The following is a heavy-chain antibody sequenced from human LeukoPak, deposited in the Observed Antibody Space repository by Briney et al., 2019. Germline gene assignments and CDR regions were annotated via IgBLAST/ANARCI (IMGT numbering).Heavy chain of an antibody. CDR2: ISGSGGST. J-gene: IGHJ4*02. CDR1: GFTFSSYA. Sequence: GGSLRLSCAASGFTFSSYAMGWVRQAPGKGLEWVSAISGSGGSTYYADSVKGRFTISRDNSKNTLYLQMNSLRAEDTAVYYCAKSPDYGDYGHFDYWGQGTLVTVSS. D-gene: IGHD4-17*01. CDR3: AKSPDYGDYGHFDY. V-gene: IGHV3-23*01.